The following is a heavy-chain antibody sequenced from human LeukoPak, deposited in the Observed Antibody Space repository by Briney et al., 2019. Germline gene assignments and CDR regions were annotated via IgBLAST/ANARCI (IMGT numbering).Heavy chain of an antibody. V-gene: IGHV5-51*01. J-gene: IGHJ4*02. CDR3: ATRGSSSWWIDY. CDR1: GNSFSSYW. Sequence: GESLKISCKCSGNSFSSYWIGWVRQLPGKGLEWMGIIYPGDSDTRYSPSFQGQVTISPDKSISTAYLQWSSLKASHTAMYYCATRGSSSWWIDYWGQGTLVTVSS. CDR2: IYPGDSDT. D-gene: IGHD6-13*01.